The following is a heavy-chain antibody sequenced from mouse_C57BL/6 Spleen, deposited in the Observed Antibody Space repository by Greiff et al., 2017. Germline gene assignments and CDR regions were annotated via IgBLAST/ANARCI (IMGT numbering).Heavy chain of an antibody. V-gene: IGHV1-22*01. Sequence: EVQLQQSGPELVKPGASVKMSCKASGYTFTDYNMHWVKQSHGKSLEWIGYINPNNGGTSYNQKFKGKATLTVNKSSSTAYMELRSLTSEDSAVYYCARSGYYGSSSAWFAYWGQGTLVTVSA. D-gene: IGHD1-1*01. J-gene: IGHJ3*01. CDR2: INPNNGGT. CDR1: GYTFTDYN. CDR3: ARSGYYGSSSAWFAY.